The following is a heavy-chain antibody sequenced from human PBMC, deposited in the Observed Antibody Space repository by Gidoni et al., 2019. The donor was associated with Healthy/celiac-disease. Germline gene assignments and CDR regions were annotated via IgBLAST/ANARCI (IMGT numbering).Heavy chain of an antibody. CDR3: AKDGGYYGSGSPYYYYGMDV. V-gene: IGHV3-30*02. CDR2: IRYDGSNK. D-gene: IGHD3-10*01. J-gene: IGHJ6*02. Sequence: QVQLVESGGGVVQPGGSLRLSCAASGFTFRSYGMHWVRQAPGKGLEWVAFIRYDGSNKYYADSVKGRFTISRDNSKNTLYLQMNSLRAEDTAVYYCAKDGGYYGSGSPYYYYGMDVWGQGTTVTVSS. CDR1: GFTFRSYG.